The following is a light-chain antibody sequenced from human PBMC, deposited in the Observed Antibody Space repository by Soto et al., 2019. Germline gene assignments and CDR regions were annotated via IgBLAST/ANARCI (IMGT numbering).Light chain of an antibody. Sequence: DIVMTQSPDSLAVSLGERATINCKSSQSVLYSSNNKNYLAWYRQKPGQPPKLLIYWASIRESGVPDRISGSGSGTDFTLTISSLQAEDVAVYYCQQYYSTPPYTFGQGTELEIK. J-gene: IGKJ2*01. CDR2: WAS. CDR3: QQYYSTPPYT. CDR1: QSVLYSSNNKNY. V-gene: IGKV4-1*01.